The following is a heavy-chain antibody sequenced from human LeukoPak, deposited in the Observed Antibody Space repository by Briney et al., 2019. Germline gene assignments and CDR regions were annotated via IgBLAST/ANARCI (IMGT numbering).Heavy chain of an antibody. V-gene: IGHV1-2*02. CDR3: ARDAIVRDYSNSDY. CDR1: GYTFTGYC. CDR2: INPNSGGT. J-gene: IGHJ4*02. Sequence: ASVKVSCKASGYTFTGYCIHWVRQDPGQGLEWMGWINPNSGGTNYAQKFQGRVTMTRDTSISTAYMELSRLTSDDTAVYYCARDAIVRDYSNSDYWGQGTLVTVSS. D-gene: IGHD4-11*01.